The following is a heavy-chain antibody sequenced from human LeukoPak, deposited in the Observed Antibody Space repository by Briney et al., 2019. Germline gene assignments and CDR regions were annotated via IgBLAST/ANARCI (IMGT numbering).Heavy chain of an antibody. CDR1: GGSISSSASY. V-gene: IGHV4-39*07. CDR3: ARDGGSYYCDY. Sequence: PSVTLSLTCTVSGGSISSSASYWASIRQPPGEGLEWIGSIYYSGSTYNHPSLKSRVTILIDTSKNHFSLTRNSGTAADTAVYYCARDGGSYYCDYWGQGTLVTVSS. D-gene: IGHD4-23*01. J-gene: IGHJ4*02. CDR2: IYYSGST.